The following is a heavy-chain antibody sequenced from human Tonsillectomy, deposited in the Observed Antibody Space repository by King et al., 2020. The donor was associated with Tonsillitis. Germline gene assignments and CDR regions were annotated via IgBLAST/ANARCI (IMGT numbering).Heavy chain of an antibody. D-gene: IGHD2-21*01. J-gene: IGHJ4*02. CDR2: IRSEKDGAPT. Sequence: VQLVESGGGLVKPGRSLRLSCTASGFSFSNAWMTWVRQAPGKGLEWVGRIRSEKDGAPTEYATPVKGRIIISRDDSKNMLYLQLDSLRTEDTAVYYCTKALTHVVEYWGQGPRVTVSS. CDR3: TKALTHVVEY. CDR1: GFSFSNAW. V-gene: IGHV3-15*01.